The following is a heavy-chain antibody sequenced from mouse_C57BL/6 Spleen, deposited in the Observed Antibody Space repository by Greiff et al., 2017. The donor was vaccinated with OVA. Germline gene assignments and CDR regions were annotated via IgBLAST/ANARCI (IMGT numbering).Heavy chain of an antibody. V-gene: IGHV5-16*01. CDR2: INYDGSST. CDR3: ARDSYYGSSYDYAMDY. D-gene: IGHD1-1*01. Sequence: EVQRVESEGGLVQPGSSMKLSCTASGFTFSDYYMAWVRQVPEKGLEWVANINYDGSSTYYLDSLKSRFIISRDNAKNILYLQMSSLKSEDTATYYCARDSYYGSSYDYAMDYWGQGTSVTVSS. CDR1: GFTFSDYY. J-gene: IGHJ4*01.